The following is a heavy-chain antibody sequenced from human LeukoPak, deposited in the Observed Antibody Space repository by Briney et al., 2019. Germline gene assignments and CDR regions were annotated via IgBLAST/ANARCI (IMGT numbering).Heavy chain of an antibody. D-gene: IGHD6-19*01. CDR3: ARSPSGWYLAGGY. Sequence: ASVKVSCKASGYTFTSYYMHWVRQAPGQGLEWMGWISAYNGNTNYAQKLQGRVTMTTDTSTSTAYMELRSLRSDDTAVYYCARSPSGWYLAGGYWGQGTLVTVSS. CDR1: GYTFTSYY. J-gene: IGHJ4*02. CDR2: ISAYNGNT. V-gene: IGHV1-18*04.